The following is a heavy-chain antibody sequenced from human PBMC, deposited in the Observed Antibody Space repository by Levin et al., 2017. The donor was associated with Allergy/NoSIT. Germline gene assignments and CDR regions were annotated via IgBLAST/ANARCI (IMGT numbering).Heavy chain of an antibody. CDR1: GYTFTGYY. CDR2: INPNSGGT. J-gene: IGHJ6*02. D-gene: IGHD6-19*01. Sequence: ASVKVSCKASGYTFTGYYMHWVRQAPGQGLEWMGWINPNSGGTNYAQKFQGRVTMTRDTSISTAYMELSRLRSDDTAVYYCARVRSSGKEGGMDVWGQGTTVTVSS. CDR3: ARVRSSGKEGGMDV. V-gene: IGHV1-2*02.